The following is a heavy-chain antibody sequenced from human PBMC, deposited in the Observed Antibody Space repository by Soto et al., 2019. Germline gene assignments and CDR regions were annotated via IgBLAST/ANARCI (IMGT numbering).Heavy chain of an antibody. V-gene: IGHV3-48*02. Sequence: PGGSLRLSCAASGFTFSRYSMNWVRQAPGKGQEWVSYISSSSSTIYYADSVKGRFTISRDNAKNSLYLQMNSLRDEDTAVYYCARDTQDDFWSGYYRDYWGQGTLVTLSS. CDR2: ISSSSSTI. CDR1: GFTFSRYS. CDR3: ARDTQDDFWSGYYRDY. J-gene: IGHJ4*02. D-gene: IGHD3-3*01.